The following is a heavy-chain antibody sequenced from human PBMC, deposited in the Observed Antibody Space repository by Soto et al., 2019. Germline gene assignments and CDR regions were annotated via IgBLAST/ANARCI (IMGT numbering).Heavy chain of an antibody. CDR2: LNPNGTFT. V-gene: IGHV3-74*01. D-gene: IGHD7-27*01. J-gene: IGHJ4*02. Sequence: EVQLVESGGGLVQPGGSLRLSCAGSGFTFSGYWMHWVRQAPGKWPLWVSRLNPNGTFTTNADSVKGRFTISRDNAKNTVYLQMNSLRADDTAVYYCARGGTSTTYWGRFYNWAQGARVTVSS. CDR3: ARGGTSTTYWGRFYN. CDR1: GFTFSGYW.